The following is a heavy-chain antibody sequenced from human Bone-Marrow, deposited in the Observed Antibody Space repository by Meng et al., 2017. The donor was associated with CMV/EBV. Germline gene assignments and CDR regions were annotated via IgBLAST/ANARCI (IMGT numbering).Heavy chain of an antibody. J-gene: IGHJ4*02. D-gene: IGHD6-13*01. V-gene: IGHV3-7*01. CDR2: INGRGTEK. CDR3: ARDPLFSSHVPYFDS. CDR1: GFIFTNFW. Sequence: GGSLRLSCAASGFIFTNFWMSWVRQAPGKGLEWVANINGRGTEKHYVDSVKGRFTISRDNAESSVYLQMDGLRVEDTGVYFCARDPLFSSHVPYFDSWGQGVQVTVSS.